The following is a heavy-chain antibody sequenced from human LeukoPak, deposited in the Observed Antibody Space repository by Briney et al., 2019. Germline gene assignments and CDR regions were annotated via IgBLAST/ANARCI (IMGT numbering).Heavy chain of an antibody. CDR1: GFTFSSHG. D-gene: IGHD5-24*01. V-gene: IGHV3-30*02. CDR3: ARDPIRDGYNLYAFDV. Sequence: PGGSLRLSCAASGFTFSSHGMHWVRQAPGKGLEWVAFIRYDGSNKYYADSVKGRFTISRDKSKNTLYLQMNSVRGEDTAVYHCARDPIRDGYNLYAFDVWGQGTMVAVSS. J-gene: IGHJ3*01. CDR2: IRYDGSNK.